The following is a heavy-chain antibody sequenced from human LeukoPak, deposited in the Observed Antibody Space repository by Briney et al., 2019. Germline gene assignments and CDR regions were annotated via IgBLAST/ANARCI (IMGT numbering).Heavy chain of an antibody. CDR3: ARRVVGATVFDY. Sequence: SETLSLTCTVSGRSISGHNWSWIRQPPGKGLEWIGYMFDSGSTNFNPSLKSRVTISADTSKNQFSLSLSSVTAADTAVYYCARRVVGATVFDYWGQGTLVTVSS. CDR1: GRSISGHN. V-gene: IGHV4-59*11. CDR2: MFDSGST. J-gene: IGHJ4*02. D-gene: IGHD2-15*01.